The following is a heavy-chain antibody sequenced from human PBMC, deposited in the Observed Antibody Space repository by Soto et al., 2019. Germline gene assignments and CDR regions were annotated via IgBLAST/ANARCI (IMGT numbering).Heavy chain of an antibody. CDR2: INHSGST. D-gene: IGHD3-3*01. V-gene: IGHV4-39*07. CDR1: GGSISSGDYY. Sequence: SETLSLTCTVSGGSISSGDYYWSWIRQPPGKGLEWIGEINHSGSTNYNPSLKSRVTISVDTSKNQFSLKLSSVTAADTAVYYCARSREELRFLEWLPNYWYFDLWGRGTLVTVSS. J-gene: IGHJ2*01. CDR3: ARSREELRFLEWLPNYWYFDL.